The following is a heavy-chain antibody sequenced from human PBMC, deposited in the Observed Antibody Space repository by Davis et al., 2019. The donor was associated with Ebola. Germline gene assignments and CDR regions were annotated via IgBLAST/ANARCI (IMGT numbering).Heavy chain of an antibody. Sequence: GGSLRLSCAASGFIFTNYAMSWVRQAPGKGLEWVANIKQDGSEKYYVDSVKGRFTISRDNAKNSLYLQMNSLRAEDTAVYYCARPIEQTTVTTAWYYYYGMDVWGQGTTVTVSS. CDR3: ARPIEQTTVTTAWYYYYGMDV. J-gene: IGHJ6*02. D-gene: IGHD4-17*01. V-gene: IGHV3-7*01. CDR1: GFIFTNYA. CDR2: IKQDGSEK.